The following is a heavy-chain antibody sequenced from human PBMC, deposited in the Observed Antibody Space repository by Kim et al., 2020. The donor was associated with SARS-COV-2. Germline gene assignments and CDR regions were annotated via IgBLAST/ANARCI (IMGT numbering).Heavy chain of an antibody. CDR3: AGDRGGTVMVRDYYYGMDV. J-gene: IGHJ6*02. Sequence: SVKVSCKASGGTFISYTISWVRQAPGQGLEWMGTIIPIFETANYAQKFQGRVTITADKSTSTAYMELSSLRSEDTAVYCCAGDRGGTVMVRDYYYGMDVWGQGTTVTVSS. V-gene: IGHV1-69*08. CDR2: IIPIFETA. D-gene: IGHD5-18*01. CDR1: GGTFISYT.